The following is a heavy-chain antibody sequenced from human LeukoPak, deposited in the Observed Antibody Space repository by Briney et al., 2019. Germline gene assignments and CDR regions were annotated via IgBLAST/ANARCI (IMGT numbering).Heavy chain of an antibody. CDR2: ISYDGSNK. V-gene: IGHV3-30-3*01. CDR1: GFTFSSYA. D-gene: IGHD2-21*01. J-gene: IGHJ4*02. Sequence: PGRSLRLSCAASGFTFSSYAMHWVRQAPGKGLEWVAVISYDGSNKYYADSVKGRFTISRDNFKNTLYLQMNSLRAEDTAVYYCARDHIWGQGTLVTVSS. CDR3: ARDHI.